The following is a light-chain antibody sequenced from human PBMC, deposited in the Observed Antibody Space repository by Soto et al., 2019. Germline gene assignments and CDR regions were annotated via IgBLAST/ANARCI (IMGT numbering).Light chain of an antibody. Sequence: PASVSGSPGQSITISCTGTSGDVGAHDFVSWYQHHPGKAPRLVIYDVNRRPAGASNRFSGSKSGSTASLTISTLQAEDEADYYCSSFTNTYSYVFGTGTKVTVL. CDR1: SGDVGAHDF. V-gene: IGLV2-14*01. J-gene: IGLJ1*01. CDR2: DVN. CDR3: SSFTNTYSYV.